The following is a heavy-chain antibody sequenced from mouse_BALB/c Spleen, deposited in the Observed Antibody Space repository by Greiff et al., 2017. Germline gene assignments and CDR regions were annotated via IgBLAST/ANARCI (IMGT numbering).Heavy chain of an antibody. V-gene: IGHV1-4*02. CDR1: GYTFTSYT. D-gene: IGHD1-1*01. Sequence: VQLQQSAAELARPGASVKMSCKASGYTFTSYTMHWVKQRPGQGLEWIGYINPSSGYTEYNQKFKDKTTLTADKSSSTAYMQLSSLTSEDSAVYYCARSGITTVVARAMDYWGQGTSVTVSA. CDR2: INPSSGYT. CDR3: ARSGITTVVARAMDY. J-gene: IGHJ4*01.